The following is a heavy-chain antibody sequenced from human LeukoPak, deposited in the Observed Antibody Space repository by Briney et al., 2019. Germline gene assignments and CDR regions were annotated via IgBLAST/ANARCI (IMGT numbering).Heavy chain of an antibody. Sequence: GGSLRLSCTTSGFTFDDYAMHWVRQAPGKGLEWVSGISRNSDSIAYADSVKGRFTISRDNAKSSLSLQMNSLRAEDTAIYYCAKVDSNSWYLGFDYWGQGTLVTVSS. J-gene: IGHJ4*02. CDR3: AKVDSNSWYLGFDY. D-gene: IGHD2/OR15-2a*01. CDR1: GFTFDDYA. V-gene: IGHV3-9*01. CDR2: ISRNSDSI.